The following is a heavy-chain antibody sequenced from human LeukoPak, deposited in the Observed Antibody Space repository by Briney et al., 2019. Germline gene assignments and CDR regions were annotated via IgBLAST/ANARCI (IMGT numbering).Heavy chain of an antibody. CDR1: GFTFSSYS. V-gene: IGHV3-21*04. CDR2: ISSSSSYI. J-gene: IGHJ4*02. D-gene: IGHD1-1*01. Sequence: GGSLRLSCAASGFTFSSYSMNWVRQAPGKGLEWVSSISSSSSYIYYADSVKGRFTISRDTSRNTLYLQMNSLGAEDTAVYYCAKSVREFNLDYFDYWGQGTLVTVSS. CDR3: AKSVREFNLDYFDY.